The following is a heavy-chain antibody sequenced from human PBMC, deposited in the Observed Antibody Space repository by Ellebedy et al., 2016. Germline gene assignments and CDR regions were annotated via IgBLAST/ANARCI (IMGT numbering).Heavy chain of an antibody. V-gene: IGHV3-23*01. CDR2: ISGSGAIT. CDR1: GFPFSTYA. D-gene: IGHD2-2*03. Sequence: GGSLRLXCAASGFPFSTYAMGWVRQAPGKGLEWVSAISGSGAITHYTDSVKGRFTISRDTAKSTQYLQMNSLRAEDTAVYYCAREWMRGMDVWGQGTTVTVSS. J-gene: IGHJ6*02. CDR3: AREWMRGMDV.